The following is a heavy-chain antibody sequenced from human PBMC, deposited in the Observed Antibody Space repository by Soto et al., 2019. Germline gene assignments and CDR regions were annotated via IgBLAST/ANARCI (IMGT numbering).Heavy chain of an antibody. CDR1: GFTFSSYA. J-gene: IGHJ6*02. CDR2: ISYDGSNK. Sequence: QVQLVESGGGVVQPGRSLRLSCAASGFTFSSYAMHWVRQAPGKGLEWVAVISYDGSNKYYADSVKGRFTISRDNSKNTLYLQMNSLRAEDTAVYYCARAIYSYGYYYYYGIDVWGQGTTVTVSS. V-gene: IGHV3-30-3*01. CDR3: ARAIYSYGYYYYYGIDV. D-gene: IGHD5-18*01.